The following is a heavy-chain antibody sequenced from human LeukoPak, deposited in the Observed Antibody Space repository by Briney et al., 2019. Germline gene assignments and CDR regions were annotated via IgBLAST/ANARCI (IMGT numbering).Heavy chain of an antibody. V-gene: IGHV3-15*01. D-gene: IGHD4-23*01. CDR1: GFAFSNAW. CDR2: IKSKTDGGTT. CDR3: AADLPGGYSDFFDY. J-gene: IGHJ4*02. Sequence: GGSLRLSCAASGFAFSNAWMTWVRQAPGKGLECVGRIKSKTDGGTTDYAAPVQGRFTISRDDSRNTLYLQLNSLKTEDTALYYCAADLPGGYSDFFDYWGRGTPVTVSS.